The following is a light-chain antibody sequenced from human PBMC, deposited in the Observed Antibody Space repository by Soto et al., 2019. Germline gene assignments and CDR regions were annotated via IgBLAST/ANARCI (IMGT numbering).Light chain of an antibody. J-gene: IGLJ2*01. CDR2: DAS. Sequence: QAVVTQEPSLTVSPGGTVTLTCGSNTGAVTSGHYPYWFQQKPGQAPRTLIYDASDKYSWTPARFSGSLLGGKAALTLSGAQPEDEADYYCFLIHPGAAVFGGGTKLTVL. V-gene: IGLV7-46*01. CDR3: FLIHPGAAV. CDR1: TGAVTSGHY.